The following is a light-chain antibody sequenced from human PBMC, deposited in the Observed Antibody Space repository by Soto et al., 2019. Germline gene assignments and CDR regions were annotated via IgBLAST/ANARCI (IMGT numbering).Light chain of an antibody. Sequence: DIQMTQSPSSLSASVGDRVTITCRASQDIRNYFNWYQQKPGKAPKLLIYATSTLQSGVPSGFSGSGSGTDFTLTITDLQPEDFASYFCQQTYDLPRTFGQGTKVDIK. J-gene: IGKJ1*01. V-gene: IGKV1-39*01. CDR3: QQTYDLPRT. CDR2: ATS. CDR1: QDIRNY.